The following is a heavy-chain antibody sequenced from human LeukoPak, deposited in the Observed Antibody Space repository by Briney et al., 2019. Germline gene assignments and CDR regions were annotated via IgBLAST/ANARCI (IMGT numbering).Heavy chain of an antibody. CDR2: ISYDGSNK. D-gene: IGHD4-23*01. CDR3: ARGRDLTTVVTPPDAFDI. Sequence: PGGSLRLSCAASGFTFSSYAMHWVRQAPGKGLEWVAVISYDGSNKYYADSVKGRFTISRDNSKNTLYLQMNSLRAEDTAVYYCARGRDLTTVVTPPDAFDIWGQGTMVTVPS. J-gene: IGHJ3*02. CDR1: GFTFSSYA. V-gene: IGHV3-30-3*01.